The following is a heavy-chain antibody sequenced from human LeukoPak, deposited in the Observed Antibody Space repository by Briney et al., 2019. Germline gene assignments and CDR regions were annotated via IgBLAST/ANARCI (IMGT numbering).Heavy chain of an antibody. Sequence: GGSLRLSCAASGFTFSSYGMHWVRQAPGKGLEWVAVIPYDGTKKYYADSVKGRFIISRDNSKNTLYLQVNSLTAEDTAVYYCANGKQKWPTDWGQGTLVTVSS. CDR1: GFTFSSYG. D-gene: IGHD5-24*01. CDR2: IPYDGTKK. V-gene: IGHV3-30*02. J-gene: IGHJ4*02. CDR3: ANGKQKWPTD.